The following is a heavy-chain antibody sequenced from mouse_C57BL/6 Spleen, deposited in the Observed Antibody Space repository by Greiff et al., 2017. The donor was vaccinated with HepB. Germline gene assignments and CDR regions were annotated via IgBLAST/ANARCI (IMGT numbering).Heavy chain of an antibody. Sequence: VKVVESGAELVKPGASVKISCKASGYAFSSYWMNWVKQRPGKGLEWIGQIYPGDGDTNYNGKFKGKATLTADKSSSTAYMQLSSLTSEDSAVYFCARRGYYSFAYWGQGTLVTVSA. CDR1: GYAFSSYW. V-gene: IGHV1-80*01. J-gene: IGHJ3*01. CDR3: ARRGYYSFAY. CDR2: IYPGDGDT. D-gene: IGHD2-1*01.